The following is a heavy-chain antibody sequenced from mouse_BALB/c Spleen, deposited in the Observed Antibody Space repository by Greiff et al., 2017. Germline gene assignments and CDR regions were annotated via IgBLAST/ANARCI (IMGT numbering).Heavy chain of an antibody. CDR2: LWAGGST. V-gene: IGHV2-9*02. Sequence: VQRVESGPGLVAPSQSLSITCTVSGFSLTSYGVHWVRQPPGKGLEWLGVLWAGGSTNYNSALMSRLSISKDNSKSQVFLKMNSLQTDDTAMYYCARDQSYRYDWAWFAYWGQGTLVTVSA. CDR3: ARDQSYRYDWAWFAY. CDR1: GFSLTSYG. J-gene: IGHJ3*01. D-gene: IGHD2-14*01.